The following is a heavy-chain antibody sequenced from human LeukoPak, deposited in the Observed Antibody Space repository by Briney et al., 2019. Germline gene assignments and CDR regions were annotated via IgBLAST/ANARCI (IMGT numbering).Heavy chain of an antibody. J-gene: IGHJ5*02. Sequence: KPSETLSLTCAVSGGSITSFYWSWIRQPPGKGLNYIGHIYQSGTTNYNPSLRSRVTLSIDTSKNQFSLRLTSLTAADTAVYFCARLGYNYGFDPWGQGTLVTVSS. V-gene: IGHV4-59*08. D-gene: IGHD5-18*01. CDR3: ARLGYNYGFDP. CDR2: IYQSGTT. CDR1: GGSITSFY.